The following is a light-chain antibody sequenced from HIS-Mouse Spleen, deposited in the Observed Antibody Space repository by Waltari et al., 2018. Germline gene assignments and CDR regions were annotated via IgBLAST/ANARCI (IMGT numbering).Light chain of an antibody. CDR1: QGISSY. CDR3: QQYYSYQTWT. Sequence: AIRMTQSPSPLPASTGDRVTITCRASQGISSYLAWYQQKPGKAPKLLIYAASTLQSGGPSRFSGSGSGTDFTLTISCLQSEDFATYYCQQYYSYQTWTFGQGTKVEIK. J-gene: IGKJ1*01. CDR2: AAS. V-gene: IGKV1-8*01.